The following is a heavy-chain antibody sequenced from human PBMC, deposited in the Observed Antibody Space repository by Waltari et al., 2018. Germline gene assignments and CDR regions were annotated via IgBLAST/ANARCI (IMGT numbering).Heavy chain of an antibody. J-gene: IGHJ6*03. D-gene: IGHD3-3*01. Sequence: QVQLQQWGAGLLKPSETLSLTCAVYGGSFGDNYWSWIRQHPGKGLEWIGEINQSGTTNYNPSLKSRITVSKDTSNSQFSLRLSSMTAADTAVYYCARLKRRPNYDFWSGHKNYYFYYMDVWGKGTTVTVSS. CDR3: ARLKRRPNYDFWSGHKNYYFYYMDV. V-gene: IGHV4-34*01. CDR1: GGSFGDNY. CDR2: INQSGTT.